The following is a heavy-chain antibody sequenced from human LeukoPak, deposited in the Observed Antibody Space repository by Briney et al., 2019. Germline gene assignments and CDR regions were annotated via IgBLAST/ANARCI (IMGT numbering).Heavy chain of an antibody. Sequence: SETLSLTCTVSGGSISSYYWSWLRQPAGKGLEWIGRIYTSGSTNYNPSLKSRVTMSVDTSKNQFSLTLSSVPAADTAVYYCARGHCSGGSCYLVTNWYFDLWGRGTLVTVSS. D-gene: IGHD2-15*01. CDR3: ARGHCSGGSCYLVTNWYFDL. CDR1: GGSISSYY. J-gene: IGHJ2*01. V-gene: IGHV4-4*07. CDR2: IYTSGST.